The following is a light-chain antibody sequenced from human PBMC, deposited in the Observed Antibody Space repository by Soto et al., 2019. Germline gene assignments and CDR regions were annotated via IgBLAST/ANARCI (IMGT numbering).Light chain of an antibody. J-gene: IGLJ2*01. Sequence: QSALTQPASVSGSPGQSITISCTGTSSDVGGYDYVSWHQQHPGKAPKLMIYEVNTRASGVSNRFSGSKSGNTASLTISGLQAEDEADYYCCSYTSSGAHVFGGGTKLTVL. CDR1: SSDVGGYDY. CDR3: CSYTSSGAHV. V-gene: IGLV2-14*01. CDR2: EVN.